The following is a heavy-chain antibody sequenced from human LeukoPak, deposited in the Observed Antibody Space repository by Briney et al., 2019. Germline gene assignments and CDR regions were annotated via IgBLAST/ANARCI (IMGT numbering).Heavy chain of an antibody. CDR2: VYYSGIT. CDR3: AREANSPTARYWYFDL. CDR1: GGSVSSYY. V-gene: IGHV4-59*02. J-gene: IGHJ2*01. D-gene: IGHD2-21*01. Sequence: PSETLSLTCTVSGGSVSSYYWSWMRQSPGKGLEWIAYVYYSGITNYNPALKSRVTISLDTSENQFSLKLSSVTAADTAVYYCAREANSPTARYWYFDLWGRGTQVTVSS.